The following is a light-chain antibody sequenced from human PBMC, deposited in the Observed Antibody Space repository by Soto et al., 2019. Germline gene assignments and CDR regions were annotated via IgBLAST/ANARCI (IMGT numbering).Light chain of an antibody. J-gene: IGKJ5*01. CDR2: GAS. CDR1: QSVSSSY. Sequence: EIVLTQSPGTLSLSPGERATLSCRASQSVSSSYLAWYQQKPGQAPRLLISGASSRATGIPDRFSGSGSGTDSTLTISRLEPEDFAVYYCQQYGSSPRGITFGQGTRLEIK. V-gene: IGKV3-20*01. CDR3: QQYGSSPRGIT.